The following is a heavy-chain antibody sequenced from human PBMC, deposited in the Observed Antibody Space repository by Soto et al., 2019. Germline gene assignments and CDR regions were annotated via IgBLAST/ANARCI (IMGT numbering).Heavy chain of an antibody. CDR3: ALTRSGLYYFDY. J-gene: IGHJ4*02. D-gene: IGHD3-3*01. Sequence: GASVKVSCKASGGTFSSYAISWVRQAPGQGLEWMGGIIPIFGTANYAQKFQGRVTITADESTSTAYMELSSLRSEDTAVYYCALTRSGLYYFDYWGPGTLVTVSS. CDR1: GGTFSSYA. CDR2: IIPIFGTA. V-gene: IGHV1-69*13.